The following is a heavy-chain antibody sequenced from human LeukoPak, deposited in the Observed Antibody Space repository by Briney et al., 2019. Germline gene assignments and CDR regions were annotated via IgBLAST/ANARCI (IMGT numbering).Heavy chain of an antibody. V-gene: IGHV5-51*01. Sequence: GESLKISCKGSGYSFTSKWIGWVRQMPGKGLEYKGIIYPGDSDTRYSPSFQGQVTISADKSISTAYLQWSSLKASDTAMYYCARRHNDGAFDIWGQGTMVTVSS. CDR1: GYSFTSKW. CDR3: ARRHNDGAFDI. CDR2: IYPGDSDT. J-gene: IGHJ3*02. D-gene: IGHD2-8*01.